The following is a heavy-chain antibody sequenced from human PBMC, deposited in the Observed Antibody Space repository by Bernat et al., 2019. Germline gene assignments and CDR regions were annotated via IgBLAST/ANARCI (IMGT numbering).Heavy chain of an antibody. CDR3: ARINYYDYIWGSYRFDI. D-gene: IGHD3-16*02. V-gene: IGHV4-34*01. J-gene: IGHJ3*02. Sequence: QVQLQQWGAGLLKPSETLSLTCAVYGGSFSGYYWSWIHQPPGKGLEWIGEISHSGSTNHNPSLKSRVSISVDTSKNQFSLKLTSVTAADTAVYYCARINYYDYIWGSYRFDIWGQGTMVTVSS. CDR1: GGSFSGYY. CDR2: ISHSGST.